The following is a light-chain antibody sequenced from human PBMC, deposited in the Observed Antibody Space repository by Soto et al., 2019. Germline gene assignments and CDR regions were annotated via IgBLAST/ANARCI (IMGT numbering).Light chain of an antibody. CDR1: QNIGNY. J-gene: IGKJ1*01. CDR3: QESYSDSWT. CDR2: ASY. Sequence: DIQMTQSPSSLSASVGDRVTITCRASQNIGNYLNGYQQKPGKPPNTLIYASYSLQSGVPSRFGASRSGTDFTRTVDSLQTEDFATYYCQESYSDSWTFGQGTKVEIK. V-gene: IGKV1-39*01.